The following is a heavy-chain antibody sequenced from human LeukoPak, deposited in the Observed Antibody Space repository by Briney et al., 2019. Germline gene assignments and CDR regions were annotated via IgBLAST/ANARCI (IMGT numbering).Heavy chain of an antibody. CDR1: GFTFSNAW. Sequence: GSLRLSCAASGFTFSNAWMSWIRQPPGKGLEWIGYIYYSGSTNYNPSLKSRVTISVDTSKNRFSLKLSSVTAADTAVYYCARAPYYYGSGSRGAFDIWGQGTMVTVSS. CDR2: IYYSGST. CDR3: ARAPYYYGSGSRGAFDI. J-gene: IGHJ3*02. V-gene: IGHV4-59*01. D-gene: IGHD3-10*01.